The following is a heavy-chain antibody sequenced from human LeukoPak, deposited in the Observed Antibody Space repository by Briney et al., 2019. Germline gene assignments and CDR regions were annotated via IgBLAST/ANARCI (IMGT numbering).Heavy chain of an antibody. V-gene: IGHV1-69*13. D-gene: IGHD3-10*01. Sequence: SVKVSCKASGGTFSSYAISWVRQAPGQGLEWMGGIIPIFGTANYAQKFQGRVTITADESTSTAYMELSSLRSEDTAVYYCARDRDPLRGPGRSWFDPWGQGTLVTVSS. CDR1: GGTFSSYA. J-gene: IGHJ5*02. CDR3: ARDRDPLRGPGRSWFDP. CDR2: IIPIFGTA.